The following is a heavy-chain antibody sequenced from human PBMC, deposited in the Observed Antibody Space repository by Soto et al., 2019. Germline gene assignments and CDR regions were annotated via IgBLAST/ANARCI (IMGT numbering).Heavy chain of an antibody. J-gene: IGHJ6*03. CDR3: AKDRSKYYYGSAYMDV. Sequence: GGSLRLSCAASGFTFSSYAMSWVRQAPGKGLEWVSAISGSGGSTYYADSVKGRFTISRDNSKNTLYLQMNSLRAEDTAVYYCAKDRSKYYYGSAYMDVWGKGTTVTVSS. D-gene: IGHD3-10*01. V-gene: IGHV3-23*01. CDR2: ISGSGGST. CDR1: GFTFSSYA.